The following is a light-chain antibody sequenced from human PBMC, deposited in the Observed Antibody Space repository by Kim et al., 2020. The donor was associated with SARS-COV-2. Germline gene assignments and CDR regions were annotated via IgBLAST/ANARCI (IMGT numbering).Light chain of an antibody. CDR2: DAF. Sequence: SASVGDRVTITGRTSQRISNYLNWYQQKPGTAPKLLIYDAFTLQSGVPSRFEGSGSGTDFTLTITGLQPEDFATYYCQHSYNIPMFGQGTKVDIK. CDR3: QHSYNIPM. V-gene: IGKV1-39*01. CDR1: QRISNY. J-gene: IGKJ1*01.